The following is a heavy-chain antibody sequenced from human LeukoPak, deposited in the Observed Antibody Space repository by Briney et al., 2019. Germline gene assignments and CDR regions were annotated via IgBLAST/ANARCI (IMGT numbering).Heavy chain of an antibody. V-gene: IGHV3-21*01. CDR2: ISSSSSYI. CDR1: GFTFSSYS. D-gene: IGHD3-3*01. J-gene: IGHJ4*02. Sequence: GGSLRLSCAASGFTFSSYSMTWVRQAPVKVLEWVSSISSSSSYIYYADSVKGRFTISRDNAKNSLYLQMNSLRAEDTAVYYCASSVGNDFWSCPPGDYFDYWGQGTLVAVSS. CDR3: ASSVGNDFWSCPPGDYFDY.